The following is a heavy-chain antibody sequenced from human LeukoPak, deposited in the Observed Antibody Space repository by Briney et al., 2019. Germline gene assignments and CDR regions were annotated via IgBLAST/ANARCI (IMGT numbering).Heavy chain of an antibody. V-gene: IGHV4-39*07. CDR3: ARHRGFLYGPFDY. D-gene: IGHD3-10*01. CDR2: MYYSGST. Sequence: SETLSLTCTVSGGSLSSSSYYWGWIRQPPGKGLEWIGSMYYSGSTYYNPSLKSRVTISVDTSKNQFSLKVSSVTAADTAVYFCARHRGFLYGPFDYWGQGTLVTVSS. CDR1: GGSLSSSSYY. J-gene: IGHJ4*02.